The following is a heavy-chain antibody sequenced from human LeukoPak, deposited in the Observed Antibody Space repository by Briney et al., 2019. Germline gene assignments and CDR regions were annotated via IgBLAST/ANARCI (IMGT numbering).Heavy chain of an antibody. Sequence: ASVKVSCKASGYTFTGYYMHWVRQAPGQGLEWMGWINPNSGGTNYAQKFQGRVTMTRDTSISTAYMELSSLRAEDTAVYYCAKDIVVVPAAIMDYYYYYGMDVWGQGTTVTVSS. J-gene: IGHJ6*02. V-gene: IGHV1-2*02. CDR3: AKDIVVVPAAIMDYYYYYGMDV. CDR1: GYTFTGYY. CDR2: INPNSGGT. D-gene: IGHD2-2*01.